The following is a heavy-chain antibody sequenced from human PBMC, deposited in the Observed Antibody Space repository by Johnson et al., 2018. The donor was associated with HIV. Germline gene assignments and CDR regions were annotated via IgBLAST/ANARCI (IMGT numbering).Heavy chain of an antibody. CDR3: RSWGSSGYYAPFYHDAFDI. J-gene: IGHJ3*02. D-gene: IGHD3-22*01. V-gene: IGHV3-13*01. Sequence: LQLVESGGGLVQPGGSLRLSCAASGFTFSSYDMHWVRQATGKGLEWVSAIGTAGDTYYPGSVKCRFTISRENAKNSLYLQMNSLKTEDTAVYYCRSWGSSGYYAPFYHDAFDIWGQGTMVTVSS. CDR2: IGTAGDT. CDR1: GFTFSSYD.